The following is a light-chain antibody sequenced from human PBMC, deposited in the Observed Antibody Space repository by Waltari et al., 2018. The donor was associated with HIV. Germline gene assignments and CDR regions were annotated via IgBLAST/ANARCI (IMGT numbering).Light chain of an antibody. CDR3: SSYTSSSSYV. Sequence: QSALTQPASVSGSPGHSGTIPCTGNRRDVGGLKYASWYQQHPGKAPKLMIYDVSMRPSGVSNRFSGSKSGNTASLTISGLQAEDEADYYCSSYTSSSSYVFGTGTKVTVL. J-gene: IGLJ1*01. CDR2: DVS. V-gene: IGLV2-14*01. CDR1: RRDVGGLKY.